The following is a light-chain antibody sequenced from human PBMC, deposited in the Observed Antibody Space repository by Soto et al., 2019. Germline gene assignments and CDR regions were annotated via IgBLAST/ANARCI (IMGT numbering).Light chain of an antibody. V-gene: IGKV3-20*01. CDR2: GAS. J-gene: IGKJ1*01. CDR1: QSVSSSY. CDR3: QQYGSSPWT. Sequence: ASQSVSSSYLAWYQQKPGQAPRLLIYGASSRATGIPDRFSGSGSGTDFTLTISRLEPEDFAVYYCQQYGSSPWTFGQGTKVDI.